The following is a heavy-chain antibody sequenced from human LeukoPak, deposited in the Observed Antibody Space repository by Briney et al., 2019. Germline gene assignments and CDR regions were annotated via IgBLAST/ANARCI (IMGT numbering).Heavy chain of an antibody. CDR1: GGTFSSYA. Sequence: SVKVSCKASGGTFSSYAISWVRQAPGQGLEWMGGIIPIFGTANYAQKFQGRVTITTDESTSTAYMELSSLRSEDTAVYYCARAVGYCSSTSCFTEYLQHWGQGTLVTVSS. V-gene: IGHV1-69*05. J-gene: IGHJ1*01. CDR3: ARAVGYCSSTSCFTEYLQH. CDR2: IIPIFGTA. D-gene: IGHD2-2*01.